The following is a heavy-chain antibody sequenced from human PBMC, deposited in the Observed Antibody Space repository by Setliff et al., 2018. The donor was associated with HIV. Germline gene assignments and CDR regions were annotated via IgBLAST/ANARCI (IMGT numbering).Heavy chain of an antibody. Sequence: ASVKVSCKASGYTFTSYPMNWVRQAPGQGLEWMGRIIPIFGTTNYAQEFQGRVTMTSDTSPSKVYMELSSLRSEDTAGYYCARDRVAARMDSWGQGTLVTVSS. J-gene: IGHJ4*02. V-gene: IGHV1-46*01. CDR3: ARDRVAARMDS. D-gene: IGHD6-6*01. CDR1: GYTFTSYP. CDR2: IIPIFGTT.